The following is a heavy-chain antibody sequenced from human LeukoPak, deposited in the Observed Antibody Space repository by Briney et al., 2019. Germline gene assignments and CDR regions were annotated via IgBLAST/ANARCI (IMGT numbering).Heavy chain of an antibody. CDR2: ISVYNGNT. CDR1: GYTFTSYG. CDR3: ARVVVVAATGFPYYFDY. D-gene: IGHD2-15*01. Sequence: ASVKVSCKASGYTFTSYGINWVRQAPGQGLEWMGWISVYNGNTNYAQKPQGRVTMTTDTSTSTAYMELGSLRSDDTAVYYCARVVVVAATGFPYYFDYWGQGTPVTVSS. V-gene: IGHV1-18*01. J-gene: IGHJ4*02.